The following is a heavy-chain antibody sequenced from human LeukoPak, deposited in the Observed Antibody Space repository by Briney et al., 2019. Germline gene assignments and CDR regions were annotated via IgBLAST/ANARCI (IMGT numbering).Heavy chain of an antibody. V-gene: IGHV3-66*01. CDR1: GFIVSSNY. Sequence: GGSLRLSCAVSGFIVSSNYMTWVRQAPGKGLERVSVIYSGGRTYYADSVKGRFTTSRDNSKNTLYLQMNSLRAEDTAVYYCARGYFDSSGEFDYWGQGTLVTVSS. CDR3: ARGYFDSSGEFDY. CDR2: IYSGGRT. D-gene: IGHD3-22*01. J-gene: IGHJ4*02.